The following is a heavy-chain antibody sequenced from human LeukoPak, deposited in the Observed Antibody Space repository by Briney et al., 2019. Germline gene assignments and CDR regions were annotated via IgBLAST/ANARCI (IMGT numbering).Heavy chain of an antibody. CDR2: ISYDGSNK. J-gene: IGHJ4*02. CDR3: AKDGYNQGPFDY. D-gene: IGHD5-24*01. Sequence: GASLRLSCAASGFTFSSYGMHWVRQAPGKGLEWVAVISYDGSNKYYADSVKGRFTISRDNSKNTLYLQMNSLRAEDTAVYYCAKDGYNQGPFDYWGQGTLVTVSS. CDR1: GFTFSSYG. V-gene: IGHV3-30*18.